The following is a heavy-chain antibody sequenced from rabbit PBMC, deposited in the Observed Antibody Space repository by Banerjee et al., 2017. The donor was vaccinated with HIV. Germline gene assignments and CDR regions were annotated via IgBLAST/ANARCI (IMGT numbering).Heavy chain of an antibody. D-gene: IGHD8-1*01. CDR1: GFSFSSSYW. CDR2: IYGDSSGNT. Sequence: QSLEESGGDLVKPGASLTLTCTASGFSFSSSYWICWVRQAPGKGLEWIACIYGDSSGNTCFANWAKGRFTISKTSSTTVTLQMTSLTAADTATYFCARDVAGSGDYRDYGMDLWGPGTLVTVS. CDR3: ARDVAGSGDYRDYGMDL. J-gene: IGHJ6*01. V-gene: IGHV1S40*01.